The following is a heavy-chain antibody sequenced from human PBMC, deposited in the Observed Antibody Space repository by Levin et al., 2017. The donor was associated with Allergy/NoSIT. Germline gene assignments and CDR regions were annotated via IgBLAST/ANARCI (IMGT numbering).Heavy chain of an antibody. J-gene: IGHJ6*02. CDR2: ISSDGSRT. CDR3: ARGGYDYGDNGPDDYYYGMDV. V-gene: IGHV3-74*01. CDR1: GFTFSTYW. D-gene: IGHD4-17*01. Sequence: GASVKVSCAASGFTFSTYWMHWVRQVPGKGLVWVSRISSDGSRTNYADSVKGRFTISRDNAKNTLYLQMNSLRAEDTAVYYCARGGYDYGDNGPDDYYYGMDVWGQGTTVTVSS.